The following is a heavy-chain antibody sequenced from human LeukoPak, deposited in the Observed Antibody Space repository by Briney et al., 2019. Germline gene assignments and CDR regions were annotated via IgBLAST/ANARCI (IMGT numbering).Heavy chain of an antibody. CDR2: ISGDGGSI. CDR3: AKMVHPFSSSWPLDY. J-gene: IGHJ4*02. CDR1: GFTFDDYA. Sequence: GGSLRLPCAASGFTFDDYAMHWVRQAPGKGLEWVSLISGDGGSIYYADSVKGRFTISRDNSKASLYLQMSSLTTEDTALYYCAKMVHPFSSSWPLDYWGQGTLVTVSS. V-gene: IGHV3-43*02. D-gene: IGHD6-13*01.